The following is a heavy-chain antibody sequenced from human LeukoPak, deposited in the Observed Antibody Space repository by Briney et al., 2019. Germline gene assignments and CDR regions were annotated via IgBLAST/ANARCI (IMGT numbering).Heavy chain of an antibody. CDR2: ISSSGSTI. CDR1: GFTFSDYY. V-gene: IGHV3-11*01. CDR3: ARRNLGYCSGGSCS. D-gene: IGHD2-15*01. J-gene: IGHJ5*02. Sequence: TGGSLRLSCAASGFTFSDYYMSWIRQAPGKGLEWVSYISSSGSTIYYADSVKGRFTISRDNAKDSLYLQMNSLRAEDTAVYYCARRNLGYCSGGSCSWGQGTLVTVSS.